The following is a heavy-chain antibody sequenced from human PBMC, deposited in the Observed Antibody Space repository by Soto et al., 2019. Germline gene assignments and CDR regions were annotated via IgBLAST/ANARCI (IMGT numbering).Heavy chain of an antibody. J-gene: IGHJ6*02. Sequence: PSETLSLTCTVSGGSLSSYYWSWIRQPPGKGLEWIGYIYYSGSTNYNPSLKSRVTISVDTSKNQVSLKLSSVTAADTAVYYCARDIMGTNYYYYGMDVWGQGTTVTVSS. D-gene: IGHD3-16*01. CDR1: GGSLSSYY. CDR2: IYYSGST. CDR3: ARDIMGTNYYYYGMDV. V-gene: IGHV4-59*01.